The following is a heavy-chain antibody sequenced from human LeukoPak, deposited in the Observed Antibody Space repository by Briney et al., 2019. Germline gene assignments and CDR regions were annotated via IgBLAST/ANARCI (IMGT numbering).Heavy chain of an antibody. J-gene: IGHJ4*02. CDR2: IKQDGSEK. V-gene: IGHV3-7*01. CDR3: AKSYQIVVVISQPLDY. Sequence: PGGSLRLSCAASGFTFSIYWMSWVRQAPGKGLEWVANIKQDGSEKYYVDSVKGRFTISRDNAKKSLYLQMNSLRAEDTAVYYCAKSYQIVVVISQPLDYWGQGTLVTVSS. CDR1: GFTFSIYW. D-gene: IGHD3-22*01.